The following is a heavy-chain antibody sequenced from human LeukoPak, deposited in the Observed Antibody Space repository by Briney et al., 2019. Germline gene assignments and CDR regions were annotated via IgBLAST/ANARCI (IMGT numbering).Heavy chain of an antibody. D-gene: IGHD5-12*01. CDR1: GGSISSSSYY. Sequence: SETLSLTCTVSGGSISSSSYYWGWIRQPPGKGLEWIGSIYYSGSPYYNPSLKSRVTISVDTSKYQFSRKVNSVTAADTAVYYCARRNRGYSGYDKGMDVWGQGTTVTVPS. V-gene: IGHV4-39*07. CDR2: IYYSGSP. J-gene: IGHJ6*02. CDR3: ARRNRGYSGYDKGMDV.